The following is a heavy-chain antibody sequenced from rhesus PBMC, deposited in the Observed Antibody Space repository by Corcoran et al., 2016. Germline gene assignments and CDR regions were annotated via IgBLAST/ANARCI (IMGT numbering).Heavy chain of an antibody. J-gene: IGHJ4*01. CDR3: ARGGGGRIAAGLHY. CDR1: GGSISSNY. V-gene: IGHV4-160*01. Sequence: QVQLQQWGEGLVKPSETLSLTCAVYGGSISSNYWSWIRQPPWKGLEWIGRIRSVGSTNYNPSLKCRVTISIDTSENQFSLKRSSVTAADTAVYYCARGGGGRIAAGLHYWGQGVLVAVSS. CDR2: IRSVGST. D-gene: IGHD6-13*01.